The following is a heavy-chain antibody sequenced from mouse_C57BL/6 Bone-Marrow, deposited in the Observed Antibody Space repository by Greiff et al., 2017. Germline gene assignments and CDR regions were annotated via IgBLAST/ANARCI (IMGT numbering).Heavy chain of an antibody. CDR1: GYTFTSYW. CDR2: IHPNSGST. V-gene: IGHV1-64*01. D-gene: IGHD2-1*01. Sequence: QVQLQQPGAELVKPGASVKLSCKASGYTFTSYWMHWVKQRPGQGLEWIGMIHPNSGSTNYNEKFNSKATLTVDKSSSPAYMQLSSLTSEDSAVYYCALSTMVRGFAYWGQGTLVTVSA. J-gene: IGHJ3*01. CDR3: ALSTMVRGFAY.